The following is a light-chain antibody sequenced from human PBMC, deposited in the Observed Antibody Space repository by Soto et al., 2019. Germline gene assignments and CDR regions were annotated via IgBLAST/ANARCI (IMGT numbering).Light chain of an antibody. CDR1: QGVSAY. V-gene: IGKV1-39*01. CDR3: QQRYRTPHT. CDR2: SAS. J-gene: IGKJ2*01. Sequence: DIQMTQSTSSLSASVGDRVTITCRASQGVSAYLLWYQHTQGRAPKLLIYSASKLVSGVPSRFSGSGSGTNLTLTISSLQPEDFATYYCQQRYRTPHTFGQGTKLETK.